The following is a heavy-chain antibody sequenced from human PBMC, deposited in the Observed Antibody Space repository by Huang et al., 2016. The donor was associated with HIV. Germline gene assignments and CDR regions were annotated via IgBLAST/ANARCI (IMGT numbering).Heavy chain of an antibody. V-gene: IGHV3-21*02. D-gene: IGHD6-19*01. CDR3: AYQQWRVGGLNH. Sequence: EVELVESGGGLVKPGGSLRLSCSASGFAFSSYGMNWVRQAPGKGCEWVVFIGSDSSYIYYADSVKGRVTISRDNAKSSIYLQLDSLRAEDTAVYYCAYQQWRVGGLNHWGQGTLVVVSS. CDR2: IGSDSSYI. CDR1: GFAFSSYG. J-gene: IGHJ5*02.